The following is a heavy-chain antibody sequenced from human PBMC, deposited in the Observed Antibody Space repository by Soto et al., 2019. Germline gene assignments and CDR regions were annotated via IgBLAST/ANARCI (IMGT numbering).Heavy chain of an antibody. D-gene: IGHD5-12*01. CDR3: ARAKVSVATIGGYFDY. CDR1: GVTFSSYS. V-gene: IGHV3-21*01. CDR2: ISSSSSYI. Sequence: EVQLVESGGGLVKPGGSLRLSRAASGVTFSSYSMNWVRQAPGKGLEWVSSISSSSSYIYYADSVKGRFTISRDNAKNSLYLQMNSLRAEDTAVYYCARAKVSVATIGGYFDYWGQGTLDTVSS. J-gene: IGHJ4*02.